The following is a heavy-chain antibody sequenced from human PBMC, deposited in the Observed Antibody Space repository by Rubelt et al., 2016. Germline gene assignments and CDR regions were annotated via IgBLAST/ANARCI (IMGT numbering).Heavy chain of an antibody. D-gene: IGHD3-16*01. Sequence: IGSIYYSGSTYYNPSLKSRVTISVDTSKNQFSLKLSSVTAADTAVYYFAILTHYYYYGMDVWGQGTTVTVSS. CDR2: IYYSGST. J-gene: IGHJ6*02. V-gene: IGHV4-39*01. CDR3: AILTHYYYYGMDV.